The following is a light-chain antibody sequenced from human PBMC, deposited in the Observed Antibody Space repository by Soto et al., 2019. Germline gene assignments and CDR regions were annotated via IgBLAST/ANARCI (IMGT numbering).Light chain of an antibody. V-gene: IGLV3-21*02. J-gene: IGLJ1*01. Sequence: SSELTQPPSVSVAPGQTARITCGGNKIGRKSVHWYQQKPGQAPVLVVHDDSDRPSGIPERFSGSNSGNTATLTISRVEAGDEADYYCQVWDSSSDQLYVFGTGTKVTVL. CDR3: QVWDSSSDQLYV. CDR1: KIGRKS. CDR2: DDS.